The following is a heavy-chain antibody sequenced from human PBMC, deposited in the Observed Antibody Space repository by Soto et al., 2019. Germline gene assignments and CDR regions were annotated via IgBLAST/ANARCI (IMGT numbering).Heavy chain of an antibody. CDR1: GGSFSGYY. J-gene: IGHJ5*02. Sequence: QVQLQQWGAGLLKPSETLSLTCAVYGGSFSGYYWSWIRQPPGKGLEWIGEINHSGSTNYNPSLKSRLTISVYTSKNHFSLKLSSVTAADMAVYYCAREGGYSNSWYRVYNWFDPWGQGTLVTVSS. CDR3: AREGGYSNSWYRVYNWFDP. CDR2: INHSGST. D-gene: IGHD6-13*01. V-gene: IGHV4-34*01.